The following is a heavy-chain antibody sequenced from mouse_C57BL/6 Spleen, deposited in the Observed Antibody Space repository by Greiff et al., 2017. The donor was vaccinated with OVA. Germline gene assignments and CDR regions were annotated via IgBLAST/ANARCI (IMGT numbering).Heavy chain of an antibody. Sequence: EVKLVESGGGLVKPGGSLKLSCAASGFTFSSYAMSWVRQTPEKRLEWVATISDGGSYTYYPDNVKGRFTISRDNAKNNLYLQMSHLKSEDTAMYYCARDPDYDYDGWDYAMDYWGQGTSVTVSS. CDR2: ISDGGSYT. V-gene: IGHV5-4*01. D-gene: IGHD2-4*01. CDR3: ARDPDYDYDGWDYAMDY. CDR1: GFTFSSYA. J-gene: IGHJ4*01.